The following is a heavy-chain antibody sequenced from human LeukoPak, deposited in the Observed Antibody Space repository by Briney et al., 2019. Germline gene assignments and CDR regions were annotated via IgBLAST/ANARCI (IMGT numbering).Heavy chain of an antibody. CDR1: GYTFTSYD. CDR2: MNPNSGNT. CDR3: ARVGRYYYDSSGYYPYYFDY. Sequence: ASVKVSCKASGYTFTSYDINWVRQATGQGLEWMGWMNPNSGNTGYAQKFQGRVTMTRNTSISTAYMELSSLRSEDTAVYYCARVGRYYYDSSGYYPYYFDYWGQGTLVTVSS. D-gene: IGHD3-22*01. V-gene: IGHV1-8*01. J-gene: IGHJ4*02.